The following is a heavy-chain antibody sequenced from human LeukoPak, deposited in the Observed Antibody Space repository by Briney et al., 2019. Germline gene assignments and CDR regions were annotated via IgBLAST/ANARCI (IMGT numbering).Heavy chain of an antibody. CDR2: ILYDGSNK. CDR3: AREGTVTTFYYGMDV. CDR1: GLTFSSYA. Sequence: GGSLRLSCAASGLTFSSYAMNWVRQAPGKGLEWVAVILYDGSNKYYADSVKGRFTISRDNSKNTLYLQMNSLRAEDTAVYYCAREGTVTTFYYGMDVWGQGTTVTVSS. J-gene: IGHJ6*02. V-gene: IGHV3-33*08. D-gene: IGHD4-17*01.